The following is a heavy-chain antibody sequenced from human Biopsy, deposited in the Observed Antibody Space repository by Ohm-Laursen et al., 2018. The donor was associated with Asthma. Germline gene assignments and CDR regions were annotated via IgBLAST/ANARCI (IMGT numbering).Heavy chain of an antibody. V-gene: IGHV3-53*01. Sequence: SLRLSCAASGFAVSRDYMFWVRQAPGKGLEWVSVIYSGGTPHTADSVRGQFTISRDYSKNTLYLQMHSLRAEDTAVYYCAKDERLYYGSDSKYMQPVPLGDWGQGTLVIVSA. CDR2: IYSGGTP. CDR3: AKDERLYYGSDSKYMQPVPLGD. J-gene: IGHJ4*02. D-gene: IGHD3-10*01. CDR1: GFAVSRDY.